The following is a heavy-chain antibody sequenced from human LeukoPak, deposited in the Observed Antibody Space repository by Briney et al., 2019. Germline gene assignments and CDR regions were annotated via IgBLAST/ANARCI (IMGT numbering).Heavy chain of an antibody. V-gene: IGHV4-59*12. D-gene: IGHD3-3*01. Sequence: SETLTLTCTLSGGSISTYYLSWIRQPPGKGLEWIVYIYYSGRSSYNPSLKSRGTISVDTSKNQFSLKLSSVPAADTAVYYCAGGSITVVPAFDIWGQGAMVTVSS. CDR3: AGGSITVVPAFDI. J-gene: IGHJ3*02. CDR2: IYYSGRS. CDR1: GGSISTYY.